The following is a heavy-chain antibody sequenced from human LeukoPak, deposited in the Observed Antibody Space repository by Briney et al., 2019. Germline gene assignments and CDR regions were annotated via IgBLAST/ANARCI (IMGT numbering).Heavy chain of an antibody. CDR2: IYTGGNT. V-gene: IGHV3-53*01. CDR1: GFTVDSNY. Sequence: GGSLRLSCAASGFTVDSNYLSWVRQAPGKGLEWVSTIYTGGNTYYAASVKGRFTISRDFSKNTVFLHMNSLRAEDTAMYYCARGDDSGYYDYFDYCGQGALVTVSS. D-gene: IGHD3-22*01. CDR3: ARGDDSGYYDYFDY. J-gene: IGHJ4*02.